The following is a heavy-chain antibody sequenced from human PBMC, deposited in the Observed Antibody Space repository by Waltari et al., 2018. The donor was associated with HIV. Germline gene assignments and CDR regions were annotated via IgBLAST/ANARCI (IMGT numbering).Heavy chain of an antibody. V-gene: IGHV1-2*02. D-gene: IGHD6-19*01. CDR1: GYTFSDYY. J-gene: IGHJ5*01. CDR2: INPNSGGT. Sequence: QVQLVQSGAEVKEPGASVRVSCKGSGYTFSDYYIHWVRQAPGHGLEWMGWINPNSGGTNYEQKFQGRVTMTRDTSISAVYMEVKGLTYDDTAVYYCARPAVAGTGWFDSWGRGTLVTVSS. CDR3: ARPAVAGTGWFDS.